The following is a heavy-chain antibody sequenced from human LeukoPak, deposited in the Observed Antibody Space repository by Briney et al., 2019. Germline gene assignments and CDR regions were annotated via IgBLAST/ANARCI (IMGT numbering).Heavy chain of an antibody. CDR1: GDSVSSNRAA. D-gene: IGHD3-16*01. V-gene: IGHV6-1*01. Sequence: SQTLTLTCAISGDSVSSNRAAWNWIRQSPSRGLEWLGRTYYRSKWNYDYTTSVKGRITIKPDTSNNQVSLQLNSVTPEDTAVYYCTRFDYGTLDYWGPGKLVSVSS. CDR3: TRFDYGTLDY. CDR2: TYYRSKWNY. J-gene: IGHJ4*02.